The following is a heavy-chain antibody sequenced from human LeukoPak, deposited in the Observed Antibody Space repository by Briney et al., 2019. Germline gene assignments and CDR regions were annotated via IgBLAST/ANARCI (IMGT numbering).Heavy chain of an antibody. D-gene: IGHD3-22*01. J-gene: IGHJ4*02. CDR2: INHSGST. V-gene: IGHV4-34*01. Sequence: PSETLSLTCAVYGGSFSSYYWSWIRQPPGKGLEWIGEINHSGSTNYNPSLKSRVTISVDTSKNQFSLKLSSVTAADTAVYYCARAILEKVNYYDSSGPTVEYFDYWGQGTLVTVSS. CDR3: ARAILEKVNYYDSSGPTVEYFDY. CDR1: GGSFSSYY.